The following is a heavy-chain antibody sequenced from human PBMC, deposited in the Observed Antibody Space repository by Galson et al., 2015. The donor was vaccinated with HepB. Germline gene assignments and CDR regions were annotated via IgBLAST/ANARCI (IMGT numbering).Heavy chain of an antibody. Sequence: SLRLSCAASGFTFSSYAMHWVRQAPGKGLEWVAVISYDGSNKYYADSVKGRFTISRDNSKNTLYLQMNSLRAEDTAVYYCARPPTVVTPRSDYWGQGTLVTVSS. V-gene: IGHV3-30*04. CDR2: ISYDGSNK. J-gene: IGHJ4*02. CDR1: GFTFSSYA. CDR3: ARPPTVVTPRSDY. D-gene: IGHD4-23*01.